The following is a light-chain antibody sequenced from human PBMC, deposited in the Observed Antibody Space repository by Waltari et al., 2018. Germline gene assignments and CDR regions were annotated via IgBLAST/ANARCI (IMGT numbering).Light chain of an antibody. J-gene: IGLJ1*01. Sequence: QSALTQPASVSGSPGQSITISCTGTSSDVGGYNYVSWYQQHPGKAPKLIIYDVSNRPAGGYNRFSGSKSGNTASLTISGLQAEDEADYYCSSYTSSSTPLYVFGTGTKVTVL. CDR2: DVS. CDR1: SSDVGGYNY. V-gene: IGLV2-14*03. CDR3: SSYTSSSTPLYV.